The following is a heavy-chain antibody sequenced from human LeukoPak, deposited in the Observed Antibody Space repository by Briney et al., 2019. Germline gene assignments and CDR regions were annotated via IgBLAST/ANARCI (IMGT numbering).Heavy chain of an antibody. CDR1: GFTFSTYW. CDR2: ISHDTTVI. D-gene: IGHD4-17*01. Sequence: GGSLRLSCAASGFTFSTYWMTWVRQAPGKGLEWVSYISHDTTVIYYADSVKGRFTISRDNAQSSLYLEMNNLRADDTAVYFCAREGFSTVTSDYWGQGTLVTVSS. V-gene: IGHV3-48*04. CDR3: AREGFSTVTSDY. J-gene: IGHJ4*02.